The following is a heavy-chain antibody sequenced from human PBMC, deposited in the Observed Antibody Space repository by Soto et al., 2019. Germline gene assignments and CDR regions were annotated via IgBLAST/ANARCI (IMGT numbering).Heavy chain of an antibody. D-gene: IGHD3-22*01. J-gene: IGHJ4*02. V-gene: IGHV4-30-4*01. CDR1: GGSISSGDYY. Sequence: PSETLSLTCTVSGGSISSGDYYCSWIRQPPGKGLEWIGYIYYSGSTYYNPSLKSRVTISVDTSKNQFSLKLSSVTAADTAVYYCARVSRYYDSSVDYWGQGTLVTVSS. CDR3: ARVSRYYDSSVDY. CDR2: IYYSGST.